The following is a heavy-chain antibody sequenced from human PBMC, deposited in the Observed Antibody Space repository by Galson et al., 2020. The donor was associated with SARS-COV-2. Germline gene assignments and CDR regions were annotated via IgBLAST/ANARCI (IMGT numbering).Heavy chain of an antibody. J-gene: IGHJ6*03. CDR1: GYRFTNYW. CDR2: IFPTDSDT. CDR3: ARQDGFLDFYYMDV. D-gene: IGHD3-3*01. Sequence: GESLKISCKGSGYRFTNYWIAWVRQMPGKGLEWVGIIFPTDSDTRYSPSFQGHVTISADKSIFTAYLQWSSLEASDTAIYYCARQDGFLDFYYMDVWGKGTTVTVTS. V-gene: IGHV5-51*01.